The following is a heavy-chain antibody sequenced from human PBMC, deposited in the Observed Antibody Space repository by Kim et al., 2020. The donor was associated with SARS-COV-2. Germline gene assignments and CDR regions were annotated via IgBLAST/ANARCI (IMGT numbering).Heavy chain of an antibody. J-gene: IGHJ4*02. D-gene: IGHD2-15*01. CDR3: AKELDIVVVVAATPFDY. Sequence: VKGRFTISRDNSKNTLYLQMNSLRAEDTAVYYCAKELDIVVVVAATPFDYWGQGTLVTVSS. V-gene: IGHV3-23*01.